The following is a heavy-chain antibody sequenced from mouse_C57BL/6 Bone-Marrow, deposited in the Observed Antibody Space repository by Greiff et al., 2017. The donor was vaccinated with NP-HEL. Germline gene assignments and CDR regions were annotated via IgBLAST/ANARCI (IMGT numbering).Heavy chain of an antibody. V-gene: IGHV1-82*01. J-gene: IGHJ3*01. CDR1: GYAFSSSW. CDR3: ARYGYSPWCAY. D-gene: IGHD1-2*01. Sequence: QVQLKESGPELVKPGASVKISCKASGYAFSSSWMNWVKQRPGKGLEWIGRIYPGDGDTNYNGKFKGKATLTADKSSSTAYMQLSSLTSEDSAVYFCARYGYSPWCAYWGQGTLVTVSA. CDR2: IYPGDGDT.